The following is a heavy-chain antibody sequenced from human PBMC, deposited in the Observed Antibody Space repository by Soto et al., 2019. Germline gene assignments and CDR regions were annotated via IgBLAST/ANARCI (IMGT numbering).Heavy chain of an antibody. V-gene: IGHV3-66*01. CDR3: ARVAVVAATPFFDY. CDR1: GFTVSSNY. CDR2: IYNGGST. Sequence: GGSLRLSCAASGFTVSSNYMSWVRQAPGKGLEWVSVIYNGGSTYYADSVKGGFTISRDNSKNTLYLQMNSLRAEDTAVYYCARVAVVAATPFFDYWGQGTLVTVSS. D-gene: IGHD2-15*01. J-gene: IGHJ4*02.